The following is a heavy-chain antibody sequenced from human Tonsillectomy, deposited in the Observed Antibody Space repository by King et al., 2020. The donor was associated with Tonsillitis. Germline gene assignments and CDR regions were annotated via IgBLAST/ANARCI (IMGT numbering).Heavy chain of an antibody. J-gene: IGHJ4*02. V-gene: IGHV5-51*01. CDR2: IYPGDSDT. Sequence: VQLVESGAEVKKPGESLKISCKGSGYSFTSYWIGWVRQMPGKGLEWMGIIYPGDSDTRYSPSFQGQVTISADKSISTAYLQWSSLKASDTAMYYCARQGGFYYYDGSCYYRDYWGQGTLVTVSS. D-gene: IGHD3-22*01. CDR1: GYSFTSYW. CDR3: ARQGGFYYYDGSCYYRDY.